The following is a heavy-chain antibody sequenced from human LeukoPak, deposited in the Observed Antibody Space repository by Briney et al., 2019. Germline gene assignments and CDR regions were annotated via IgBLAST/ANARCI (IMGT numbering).Heavy chain of an antibody. Sequence: SVKVSCKASGGTSSSYAISWVRQAPGQGLEWMGGIIPIFGTANYAQKFQGRVTITADESTSTAYMELSSLRSEDTAVYYCARDPVRGYSYGYYGMDVWGKGTTVTVSS. CDR3: ARDPVRGYSYGYYGMDV. J-gene: IGHJ6*04. V-gene: IGHV1-69*01. CDR1: GGTSSSYA. CDR2: IIPIFGTA. D-gene: IGHD5-18*01.